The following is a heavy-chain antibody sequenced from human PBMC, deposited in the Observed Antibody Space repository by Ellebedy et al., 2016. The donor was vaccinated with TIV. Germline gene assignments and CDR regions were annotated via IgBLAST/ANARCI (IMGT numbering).Heavy chain of an antibody. J-gene: IGHJ5*02. D-gene: IGHD6-19*01. CDR1: GYTFTNYW. CDR3: ARMVYGSGWDGYFDP. V-gene: IGHV5-51*01. Sequence: GESLKISCKTSGYTFTNYWIAWVRQRPGKGLEWMGFIYPRDSDTRYSPSSQGQVTISVDKSINTAYLQWSSLKASDTAMYYCARMVYGSGWDGYFDPWGQGTLVTVSS. CDR2: IYPRDSDT.